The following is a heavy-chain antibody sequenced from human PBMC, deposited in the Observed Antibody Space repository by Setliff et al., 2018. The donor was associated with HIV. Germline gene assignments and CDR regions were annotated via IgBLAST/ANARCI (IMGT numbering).Heavy chain of an antibody. Sequence: GASVKVSCKASGYSFTGYFMHWVRRAPGQGLEWMGWINPNTGRTHYAPNFQGRVTMTSDASIRTAYMELSGLTSDDTATYYCARDLAYCSGGSCYRPLIYYFYYMDVWGKGTTVTVSS. D-gene: IGHD2-15*01. CDR1: GYSFTGYF. V-gene: IGHV1-2*02. CDR3: ARDLAYCSGGSCYRPLIYYFYYMDV. CDR2: INPNTGRT. J-gene: IGHJ6*03.